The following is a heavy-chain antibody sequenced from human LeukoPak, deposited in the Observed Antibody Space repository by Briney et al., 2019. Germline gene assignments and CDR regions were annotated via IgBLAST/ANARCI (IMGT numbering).Heavy chain of an antibody. CDR3: ARRGYEFSDLDN. CDR1: GYTFTGYY. V-gene: IGHV1-2*02. J-gene: IGHJ4*02. D-gene: IGHD3/OR15-3a*01. Sequence: GASVKVSCKASGYTFTGYYMLWVRQAPGQGLEWMGWINPNNGDTNFAQKFQGRVAMTRDTSMNTVYMELSSLRSDDTAVYYCARRGYEFSDLDNWGQGTLVTVSS. CDR2: INPNNGDT.